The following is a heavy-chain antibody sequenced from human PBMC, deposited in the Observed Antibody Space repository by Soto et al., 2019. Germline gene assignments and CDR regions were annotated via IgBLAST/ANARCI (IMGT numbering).Heavy chain of an antibody. D-gene: IGHD3-3*01. CDR3: AQLSLSERLLPNRFDP. J-gene: IGHJ5*02. V-gene: IGHV2-5*02. CDR1: GFSLSTSGVG. CDR2: IYWDDDK. Sequence: QITLKESGPTLVKPTQTLTLTCTFSGFSLSTSGVGVGWIRQPPGKALEWLALIYWDDDKRYSPSLKSRLTATKDTSKNQVVLTMTHMDPVDTATYYWAQLSLSERLLPNRFDPWGQGTLVTVSS.